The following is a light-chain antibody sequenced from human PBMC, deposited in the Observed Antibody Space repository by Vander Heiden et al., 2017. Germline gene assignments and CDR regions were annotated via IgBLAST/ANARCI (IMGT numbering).Light chain of an antibody. V-gene: IGLV3-25*03. J-gene: IGLJ3*02. CDR2: KDT. Sequence: SYALTQPPSVSVSPGQTVRITCSGDALPKQYAYWYQQKPGQAPVLVIYKDTERPSGIPERFSGSSSGTTVTLTISGVQSEDEADYYCQSADSSGARGVFGGGTKLTVL. CDR1: ALPKQY. CDR3: QSADSSGARGV.